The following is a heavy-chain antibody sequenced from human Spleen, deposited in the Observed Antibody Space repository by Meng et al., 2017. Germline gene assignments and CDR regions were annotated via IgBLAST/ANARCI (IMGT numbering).Heavy chain of an antibody. Sequence: GESLKISCVASGFTFSRFSMQWVRQTPGEGLECVAFISYDGSNEYYADSVKGRFTISRDNSKRTLYLQMNSLRVEDTSVYYCAREQNPNVAGLPDHWGQGTLVTVSS. CDR1: GFTFSRFS. D-gene: IGHD6-19*01. CDR3: AREQNPNVAGLPDH. V-gene: IGHV3-30*01. J-gene: IGHJ4*02. CDR2: ISYDGSNE.